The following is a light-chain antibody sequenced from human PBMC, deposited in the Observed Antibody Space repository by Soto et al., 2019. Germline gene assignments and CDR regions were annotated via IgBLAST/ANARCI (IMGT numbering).Light chain of an antibody. CDR3: QQSFAIPKT. Sequence: DIQSIQTPTSLSSSVGARVPINCRASQTITYYVNWYQQKPGGAPKLLIYAASNLPSGVPSRFSGSGSGTDFTLTISSLQLEDLATYYCQQSFAIPKTFGQGTKVDTK. J-gene: IGKJ2*01. CDR1: QTITYY. V-gene: IGKV1-39*01. CDR2: AAS.